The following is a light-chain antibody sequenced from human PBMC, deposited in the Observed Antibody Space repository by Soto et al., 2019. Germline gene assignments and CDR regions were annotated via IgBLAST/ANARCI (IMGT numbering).Light chain of an antibody. Sequence: QSALTQSASVSGSPGQSITISCTGSNSDIGAYDYVSWYQQHPGKPPTLLIYEVTFRPSGVPNRFSGSKSGNTATLTISGLLTEDEADYYCGSYASATLIFGGGTKLTVL. V-gene: IGLV2-14*01. CDR1: NSDIGAYDY. CDR2: EVT. J-gene: IGLJ2*01. CDR3: GSYASATLI.